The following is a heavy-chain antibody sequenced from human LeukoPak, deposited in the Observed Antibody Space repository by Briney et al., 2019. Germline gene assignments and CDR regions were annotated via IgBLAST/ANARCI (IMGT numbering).Heavy chain of an antibody. D-gene: IGHD4-17*01. CDR3: ARDENGDYVFDY. CDR2: IQQDGSEK. J-gene: IGHJ4*02. CDR1: GFTFSRSG. Sequence: GGSLRLSCAASGFTFSRSGMSWVRQAPGKGLEWVANIQQDGSEKYYVDSVKGRFAISRDNAKSSLYLQMNSLRAEDTAIYYCARDENGDYVFDYWGQGTLVTVSS. V-gene: IGHV3-7*01.